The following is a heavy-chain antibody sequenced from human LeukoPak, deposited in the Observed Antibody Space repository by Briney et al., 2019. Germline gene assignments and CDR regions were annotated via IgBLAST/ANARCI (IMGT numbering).Heavy chain of an antibody. CDR2: IYYSGST. V-gene: IGHV4-39*07. Sequence: SETLSLTCTVSGGSISSSSYYWGWVRQPPGKGLEWIGSIYYSGSTYYNPSLKSRVTISVDTSKNQFSLKLSSVTAADTAVYYCARGLSEYGSGILYYYYGMDVWGQGTTVTVSS. J-gene: IGHJ6*02. CDR3: ARGLSEYGSGILYYYYGMDV. CDR1: GGSISSSSYY. D-gene: IGHD3-10*01.